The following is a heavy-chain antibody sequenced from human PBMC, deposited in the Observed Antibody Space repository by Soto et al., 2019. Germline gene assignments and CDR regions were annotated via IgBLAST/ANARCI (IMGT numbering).Heavy chain of an antibody. CDR1: GITFGIRA. D-gene: IGHD3-10*01. J-gene: IGHJ4*02. CDR2: ITDTGGDT. Sequence: GGSLRLSCVASGITFGIRAMSWVREAPGEGLEWVSTITDTGGDTKYADSVRGRFTMSRDNSKKTLYLQMNSLRVEDSALYYCARGSTDSYPGSRIFDFWGRGTLVTVSS. V-gene: IGHV3-23*01. CDR3: ARGSTDSYPGSRIFDF.